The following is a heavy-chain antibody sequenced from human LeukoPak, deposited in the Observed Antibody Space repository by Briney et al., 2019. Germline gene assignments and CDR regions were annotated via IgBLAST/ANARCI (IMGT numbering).Heavy chain of an antibody. J-gene: IGHJ5*02. D-gene: IGHD4-17*01. Sequence: PSETLSLTCTVSGGSISSYYWSWIRQPPGKGLEWIGYIYYSGGTNCNPSLKSRVTISVDTSKNQFSLKLSSVTAADTAVYYCARGYGDYVWRWFDPWGQGTLVTVSS. CDR3: ARGYGDYVWRWFDP. CDR1: GGSISSYY. V-gene: IGHV4-59*01. CDR2: IYYSGGT.